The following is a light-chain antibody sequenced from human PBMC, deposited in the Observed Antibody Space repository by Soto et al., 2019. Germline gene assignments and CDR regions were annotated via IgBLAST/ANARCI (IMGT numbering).Light chain of an antibody. CDR3: QQYNNWPPWT. V-gene: IGKV3-15*01. J-gene: IGKJ1*01. CDR2: GAS. Sequence: EIVMTQSPATLSVSPGERATLSCRASQSVSSNLAWYQQKPGQAPRLLIYGASTRATGIPARFSGSRSGTEFTLTISSLQSEDFVVYYCQQYNNWPPWTFGQGTKVEIK. CDR1: QSVSSN.